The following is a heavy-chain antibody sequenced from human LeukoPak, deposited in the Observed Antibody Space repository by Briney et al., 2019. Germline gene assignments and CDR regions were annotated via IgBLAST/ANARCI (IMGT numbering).Heavy chain of an antibody. Sequence: HPGGSLRLSCAASGFTFSSYSMNWVRQAPGKGLEWVSYISSSSSTIYYADSVKGRFTISRDNAKNSLYLQMNSLRAEDTAVYYCASRIPSSSSWGQGTLVTVSS. CDR3: ASRIPSSSS. J-gene: IGHJ4*02. D-gene: IGHD6-13*01. V-gene: IGHV3-48*04. CDR1: GFTFSSYS. CDR2: ISSSSSTI.